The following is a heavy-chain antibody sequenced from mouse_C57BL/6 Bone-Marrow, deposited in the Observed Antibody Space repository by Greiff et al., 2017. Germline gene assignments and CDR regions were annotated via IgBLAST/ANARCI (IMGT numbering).Heavy chain of an antibody. CDR3: ARHGTTVVATDWYFDV. D-gene: IGHD1-1*01. CDR2: INSDGGST. Sequence: EVQLVESGGGLVQPGESLKLSCESNEYEFPSHDMSWVRKTPEKRLELVAAINSDGGSTYYPDTMERRFIISRDNTKKTLCLHMRRMRSEDTALYYCARHGTTVVATDWYFDVWGTGTTVTVSS. CDR1: EYEFPSHD. V-gene: IGHV5-2*01. J-gene: IGHJ1*03.